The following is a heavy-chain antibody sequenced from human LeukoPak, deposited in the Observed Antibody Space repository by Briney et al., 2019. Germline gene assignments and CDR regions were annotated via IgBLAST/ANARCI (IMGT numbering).Heavy chain of an antibody. V-gene: IGHV4-4*07. CDR2: IYSSGAT. CDR1: GGSINRYY. D-gene: IGHD6-19*01. J-gene: IGHJ4*02. CDR3: ARVSSGWSYYFDY. Sequence: SETLSLTCTVSGGSINRYYWSWIRQPAGKGLEWIGRIYSSGATNYNPSLKSRVTMSVDTSKNQFSLKLNSVTAADTAVYFCARVSSGWSYYFDYWGQGTLVTVSS.